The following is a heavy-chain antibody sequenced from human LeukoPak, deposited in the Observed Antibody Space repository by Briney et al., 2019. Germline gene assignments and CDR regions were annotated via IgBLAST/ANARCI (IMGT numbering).Heavy chain of an antibody. Sequence: GGSLRLSCAASGLIFSRYAMSGVCQAPWKGLEWVSVISGTGDITDYADSVKGRFTISRDNSNNAVYLHMYSLRAEDTALYYCANLVRQPGTADYWGQGTLVTVSS. CDR1: GLIFSRYA. J-gene: IGHJ4*02. CDR2: ISGTGDIT. D-gene: IGHD6-13*01. V-gene: IGHV3-23*01. CDR3: ANLVRQPGTADY.